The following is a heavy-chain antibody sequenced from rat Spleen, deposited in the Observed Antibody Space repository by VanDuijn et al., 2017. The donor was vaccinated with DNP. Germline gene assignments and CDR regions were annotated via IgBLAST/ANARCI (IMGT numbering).Heavy chain of an antibody. CDR2: INTDGART. CDR1: GFTFSRYW. J-gene: IGHJ4*01. Sequence: EVQLVEIGGGLVQPGRSLKLSCVASGFTFSRYWMYWIRQAPGKGLEWVASINTDGARTYYLDSVKGRFTFSRDNAVSTVYLQMNSLRSDDTATYFCAKDFHFYAMDAWGQGTSLTVSS. V-gene: IGHV5-58*01. CDR3: AKDFHFYAMDA.